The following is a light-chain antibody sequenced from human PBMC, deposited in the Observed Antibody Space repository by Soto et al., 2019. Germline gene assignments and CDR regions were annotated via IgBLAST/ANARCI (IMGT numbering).Light chain of an antibody. V-gene: IGLV7-46*01. CDR1: TGAVTSGHY. CDR2: DTS. J-gene: IGLJ2*01. Sequence: QAVVTQEPSLTVSPGGTVTLTCGSSTGAVTSGHYPYWFQQKPGQAPRTLIYDTSNTHSWTPARFSGSLLGGKAALTLSGAQPEDEAEYYCLLADRGARVFGGGTKVTVL. CDR3: LLADRGARV.